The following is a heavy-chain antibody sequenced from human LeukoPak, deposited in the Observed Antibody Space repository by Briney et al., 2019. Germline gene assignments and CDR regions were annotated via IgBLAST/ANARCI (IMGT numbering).Heavy chain of an antibody. D-gene: IGHD3-22*01. Sequence: GGSLRLSCAASGFAFSSYGMHWVRQAPGKGLEWVAVIWYDGSNKYYADSVKGRFTISRDNSKDTLYLQMNSLRAEDTAVYYCARDRFDSSGYGTFDYWGQGTLVTVSS. CDR3: ARDRFDSSGYGTFDY. CDR2: IWYDGSNK. V-gene: IGHV3-33*01. CDR1: GFAFSSYG. J-gene: IGHJ4*02.